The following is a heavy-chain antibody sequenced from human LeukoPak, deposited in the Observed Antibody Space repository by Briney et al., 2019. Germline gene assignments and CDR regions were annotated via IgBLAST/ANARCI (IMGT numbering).Heavy chain of an antibody. Sequence: SETLSLTCTVSGDSISSYYWSWIRQPPGKGLEWIGYIYYSGSTNYNPSLKSRVTISVDTSKNQFSLKLSSVTAADTAVYYCARGGSPKDRIFDYWGQGTLVTVSS. J-gene: IGHJ4*02. CDR3: ARGGSPKDRIFDY. D-gene: IGHD2/OR15-2a*01. CDR2: IYYSGST. V-gene: IGHV4-59*12. CDR1: GDSISSYY.